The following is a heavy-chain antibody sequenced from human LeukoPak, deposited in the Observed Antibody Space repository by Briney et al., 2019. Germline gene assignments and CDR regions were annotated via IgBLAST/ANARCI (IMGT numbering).Heavy chain of an antibody. Sequence: SGPTLGKPTQTLTLTCTFSGFSLSTSGVGVGWIRQPPGKALEWLALIYWDDDKRYSPSLKSRLTITKDTSKNQVVLTMTNMDPVDTATYYCAHRRKYSSSWYYFDYWGQGTLVTVSS. J-gene: IGHJ4*02. D-gene: IGHD6-13*01. CDR3: AHRRKYSSSWYYFDY. CDR2: IYWDDDK. CDR1: GFSLSTSGVG. V-gene: IGHV2-5*02.